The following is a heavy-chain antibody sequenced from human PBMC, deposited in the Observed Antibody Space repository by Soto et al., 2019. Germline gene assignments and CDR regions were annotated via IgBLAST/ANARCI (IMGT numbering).Heavy chain of an antibody. CDR3: ARDRRGNDRGGY. Sequence: QVQLVQSGAEVKKPGASVKVYCKASGYTFTSYGISWVRQAPGQGLEWMGWISAYNGNTNYAQKLQGRVTMTTDTPKSTADMELRSLRADDTAVYYWARDRRGNDRGGYWGQGTLVTVSS. V-gene: IGHV1-18*04. J-gene: IGHJ4*02. CDR1: GYTFTSYG. D-gene: IGHD3-22*01. CDR2: ISAYNGNT.